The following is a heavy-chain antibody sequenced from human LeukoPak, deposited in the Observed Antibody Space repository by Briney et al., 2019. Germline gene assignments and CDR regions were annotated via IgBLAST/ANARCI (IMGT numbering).Heavy chain of an antibody. CDR2: IIPIFGTA. V-gene: IGHV1-69*05. CDR3: ARGGLGCSGGSCYSAFDI. CDR1: GGPFSSYA. J-gene: IGHJ3*02. Sequence: ASVKVSCKASGGPFSSYAISWVRQAPGQGLEWMGGIIPIFGTANYAQKFQGRVTITTDESTSTAYMELSSLRSEDTAVYYCARGGLGCSGGSCYSAFDIWGQGTMVTVSS. D-gene: IGHD2-15*01.